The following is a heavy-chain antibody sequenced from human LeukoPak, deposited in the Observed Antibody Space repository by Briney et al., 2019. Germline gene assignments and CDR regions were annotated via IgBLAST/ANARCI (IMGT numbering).Heavy chain of an antibody. D-gene: IGHD5-18*01. J-gene: IGHJ4*02. Sequence: GGSLRLSCAASGFTFSSYGMHWVRQAPGKGLEWVAVIWYDGSNKYYADSVKGRFTISRGNSKNTLYLQMNSLRAEDTAVYYCARDSGIQLWLDYWGQGTLVTVSS. CDR3: ARDSGIQLWLDY. V-gene: IGHV3-33*01. CDR2: IWYDGSNK. CDR1: GFTFSSYG.